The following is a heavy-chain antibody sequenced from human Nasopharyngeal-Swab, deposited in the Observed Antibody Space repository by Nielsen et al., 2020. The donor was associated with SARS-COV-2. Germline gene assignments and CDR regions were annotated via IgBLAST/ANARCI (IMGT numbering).Heavy chain of an antibody. V-gene: IGHV4-59*12. J-gene: IGHJ4*02. Sequence: SETLSLTCTVSGGSISNYYWSWIRQSPGKGLEWIGYIYHSGGTYYNPSLKSRVTMSVDTSRNQFSLKLSSVTAADTAVYYCAREEQSFDYWGQGTLVTVSS. CDR2: IYHSGGT. CDR3: AREEQSFDY. CDR1: GGSISNYY. D-gene: IGHD1-26*01.